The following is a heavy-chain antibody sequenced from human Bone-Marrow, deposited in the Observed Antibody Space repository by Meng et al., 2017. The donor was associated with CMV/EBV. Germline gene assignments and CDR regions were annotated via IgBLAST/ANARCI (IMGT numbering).Heavy chain of an antibody. Sequence: YTFTSYYMHWVRQAPGQGLEWMGIINPSGGSTSYAQKFQGRVTMTRDTSTSTVYMELSSLRSEDTAVYYCARGGTTMIVVVTQPPDYWGQGTLVTVSS. V-gene: IGHV1-46*01. CDR1: YTFTSYY. J-gene: IGHJ4*02. CDR3: ARGGTTMIVVVTQPPDY. D-gene: IGHD3-22*01. CDR2: INPSGGST.